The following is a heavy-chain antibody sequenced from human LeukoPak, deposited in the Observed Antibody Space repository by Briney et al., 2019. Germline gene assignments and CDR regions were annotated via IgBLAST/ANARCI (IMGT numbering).Heavy chain of an antibody. V-gene: IGHV3-30*18. CDR3: AKDLTGTTRDYYYGMDV. Sequence: GGSLRLSCAASGFNFRSYGMHWVRQAPGKGLEWVAVISYDGGNKYYADSVKGRFTISRDNSKNTLYLQMNSLRAEDTAVYYCAKDLTGTTRDYYYGMDVWGQGTTVTVSS. CDR1: GFNFRSYG. D-gene: IGHD1-20*01. CDR2: ISYDGGNK. J-gene: IGHJ6*02.